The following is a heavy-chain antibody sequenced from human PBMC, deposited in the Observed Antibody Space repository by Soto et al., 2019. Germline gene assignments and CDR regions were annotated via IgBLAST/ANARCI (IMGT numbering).Heavy chain of an antibody. J-gene: IGHJ1*01. V-gene: IGHV1-18*01. CDR3: GRERDGSSWSSAEYLQH. Sequence: ASVKVSCKASGYTFTSYGIHWVRQAPGQGLEGMGWISGYNGNTHYAQKFQGRVTMTTDTSTTTAYMDLRNLRSDDTAVYYCGRERDGSSWSSAEYLQHWGQGSLVTVSS. D-gene: IGHD6-13*01. CDR1: GYTFTSYG. CDR2: ISGYNGNT.